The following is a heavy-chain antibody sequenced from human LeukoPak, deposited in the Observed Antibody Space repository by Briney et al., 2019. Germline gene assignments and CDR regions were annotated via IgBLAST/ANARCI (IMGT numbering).Heavy chain of an antibody. CDR1: GYTFTGYY. V-gene: IGHV1-2*02. D-gene: IGHD4-17*01. Sequence: GASVKVSCKASGYTFTGYYMHWVRQAPGQGLEWMGWINPNSGGTNYAQKFQGRVTMTRDTSISTAYMELSRLRSDDTAVYYCARDRGDDYGDFRRTDWFDPWGQGTLVTVSS. CDR2: INPNSGGT. J-gene: IGHJ5*02. CDR3: ARDRGDDYGDFRRTDWFDP.